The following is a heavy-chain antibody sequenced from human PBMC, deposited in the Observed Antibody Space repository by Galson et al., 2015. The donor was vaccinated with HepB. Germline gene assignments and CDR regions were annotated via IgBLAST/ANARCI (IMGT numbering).Heavy chain of an antibody. CDR1: GFTFTSSA. J-gene: IGHJ6*02. V-gene: IGHV1-58*02. Sequence: SVKVSCKASGFTFTSSAMQWVRQARGQRLEWIGWIVVGSGNTNYAQKFQERVTITRDMSTSTAYMELSSLRSEDTAVYYCAADSGSYYGARYYYGMDVWGQGPRSPSP. CDR3: AADSGSYYGARYYYGMDV. D-gene: IGHD1-26*01. CDR2: IVVGSGNT.